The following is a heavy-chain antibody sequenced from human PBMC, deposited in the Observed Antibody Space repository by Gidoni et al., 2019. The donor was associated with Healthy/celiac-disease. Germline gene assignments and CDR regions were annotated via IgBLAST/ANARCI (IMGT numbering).Heavy chain of an antibody. D-gene: IGHD2-2*01. CDR3: AIVVPAAIYYYYYYMDV. Sequence: QVQLQQWGAGLLKPSETLSLTCAVYGGSFSGYYWRWIRQPPGKGLEWIGEINHSGSTNYNPSLKSRVTISVDTSKNQFSLKLSSVTAADTAVYYCAIVVPAAIYYYYYYMDVWGKGTTVTVSS. V-gene: IGHV4-34*01. J-gene: IGHJ6*03. CDR2: INHSGST. CDR1: GGSFSGYY.